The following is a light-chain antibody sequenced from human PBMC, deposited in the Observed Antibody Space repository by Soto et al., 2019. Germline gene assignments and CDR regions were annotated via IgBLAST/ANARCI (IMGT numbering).Light chain of an antibody. Sequence: ALTQPASVSGSPGQSVTISCSGTSSDVGAYNQVSWYQHHPGKAPRAVIYEVRTRPSGVSDRFSGSKSGNTASLTISGLQAEDEADYYCSSYTSDWGVFGTGTKVTVL. CDR2: EVR. V-gene: IGLV2-14*01. CDR1: SSDVGAYNQ. CDR3: SSYTSDWGV. J-gene: IGLJ1*01.